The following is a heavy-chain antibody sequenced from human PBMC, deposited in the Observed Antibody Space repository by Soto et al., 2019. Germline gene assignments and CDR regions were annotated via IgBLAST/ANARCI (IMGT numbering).Heavy chain of an antibody. CDR3: ARILYGDYLYFDY. V-gene: IGHV4-31*03. Sequence: PSATLSLTCTVSGGSISSGGYYWSWIRQHPGKGLEWIGHIYHSGSTYYNPSLKSRVTISVDTSKNQFSLKLSSVTAADTAVYYCARILYGDYLYFDYWGQGALVTVSS. CDR1: GGSISSGGYY. J-gene: IGHJ4*02. CDR2: IYHSGST. D-gene: IGHD4-17*01.